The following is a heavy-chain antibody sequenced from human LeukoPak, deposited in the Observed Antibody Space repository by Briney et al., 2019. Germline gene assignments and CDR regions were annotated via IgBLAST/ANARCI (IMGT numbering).Heavy chain of an antibody. CDR3: ARPYYDSSGYYYYYFDY. V-gene: IGHV3-64*01. J-gene: IGHJ4*02. CDR2: ISSDGSST. Sequence: PGGSPRLSCAASGFTFSRYAMHWVRQAPGKGLEYVSAISSDGSSTYYANSVKGRFTISRDNSKNTLYLQMGSLRAEDMAVYYCARPYYDSSGYYYYYFDYWGQGTLVTVSS. D-gene: IGHD3-22*01. CDR1: GFTFSRYA.